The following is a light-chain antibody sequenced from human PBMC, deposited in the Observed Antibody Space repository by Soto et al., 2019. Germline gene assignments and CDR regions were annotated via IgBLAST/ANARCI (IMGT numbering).Light chain of an antibody. Sequence: EAVVTQSAGTLSLSPGERATLSCRASQNVNSNHIAWYQQKPGQAPRLLIYGPSSRATGIPERFSGSGSGTDFTLTISRLEPEDFAVYYCQQRSDRLPITFGQGTRLEN. CDR1: QNVNSNH. CDR3: QQRSDRLPIT. V-gene: IGKV3D-20*02. CDR2: GPS. J-gene: IGKJ5*01.